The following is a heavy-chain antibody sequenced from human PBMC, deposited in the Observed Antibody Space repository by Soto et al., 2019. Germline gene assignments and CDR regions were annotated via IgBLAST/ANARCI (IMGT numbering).Heavy chain of an antibody. CDR2: FDPEDGET. J-gene: IGHJ4*02. V-gene: IGHV1-24*01. CDR3: ATDLSRGRLFAY. D-gene: IGHD6-19*01. CDR1: GYTLTELS. Sequence: QVQLVQSGAEVKKPGASVKVSCKVSGYTLTELSMHWVRQAPGKGLEWMGGFDPEDGETIYAQKFQGRVTMTEITSTDTAYMELSSLRSEDTAVYSCATDLSRGRLFAYWGQGTLVTVSS.